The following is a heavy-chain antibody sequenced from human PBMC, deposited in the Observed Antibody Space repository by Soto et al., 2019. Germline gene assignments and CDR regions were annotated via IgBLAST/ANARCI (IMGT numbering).Heavy chain of an antibody. CDR1: GGSFSGYY. D-gene: IGHD3-10*01. CDR2: INHSGST. V-gene: IGHV4-34*01. J-gene: IGHJ6*03. Sequence: SETLSLTCAVSGGSFSGYYWSWIRQPPGKGLEWIGEINHSGSTNYNPSLKSRVTISVDTSKNQFSLKLSSVTAADTAVYYCARRGTMFRGVNAQKRNHKEVWGKGTTVTVSS. CDR3: ARRGTMFRGVNAQKRNHKEV.